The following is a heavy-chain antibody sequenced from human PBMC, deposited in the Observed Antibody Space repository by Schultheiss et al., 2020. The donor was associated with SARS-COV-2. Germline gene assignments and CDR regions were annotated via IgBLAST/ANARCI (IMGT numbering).Heavy chain of an antibody. CDR2: ISSSSSYI. D-gene: IGHD3-9*01. V-gene: IGHV3-21*03. J-gene: IGHJ4*02. CDR3: TTESTILTALDY. Sequence: GGSLRLSCAASGFTFSSYSMNWVRQAPGKGLEWVSSISSSSSYIYYADSVKGRFTISRDNAKNSLYLQMNSLRAEDTAVYYCTTESTILTALDYWGQGTLVTVSS. CDR1: GFTFSSYS.